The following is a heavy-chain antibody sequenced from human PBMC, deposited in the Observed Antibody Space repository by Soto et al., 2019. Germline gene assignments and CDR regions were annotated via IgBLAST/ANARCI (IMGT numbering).Heavy chain of an antibody. CDR1: GFTFSSYA. Sequence: PGGSLRLSCAASGFTFSSYAMHWVRQAPGKGLEWVAVISYDGSNKYYADSVKGRFTISRDNSKNTLYLQMNSLRAEDTAVYYCARRVLSGYYKVLDYWGQGTLVTVSS. J-gene: IGHJ4*02. CDR2: ISYDGSNK. D-gene: IGHD3-9*01. V-gene: IGHV3-30-3*01. CDR3: ARRVLSGYYKVLDY.